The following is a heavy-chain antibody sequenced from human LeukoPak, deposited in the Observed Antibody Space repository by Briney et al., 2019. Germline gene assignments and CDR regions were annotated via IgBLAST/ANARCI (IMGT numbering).Heavy chain of an antibody. Sequence: GGSLRLSCSASGFPFIPSWMTWVRQSPETGLEWVGLSKSRGSGGTTDYAAPVKGRFTISRDDSKSTLYLQMNDLKYEDTAVYYCAKVSDPETFSLNYWGQGTLVTVSS. CDR3: AKVSDPETFSLNY. D-gene: IGHD2/OR15-2a*01. CDR1: GFPFIPSW. V-gene: IGHV3-15*01. CDR2: SKSRGSGGTT. J-gene: IGHJ4*02.